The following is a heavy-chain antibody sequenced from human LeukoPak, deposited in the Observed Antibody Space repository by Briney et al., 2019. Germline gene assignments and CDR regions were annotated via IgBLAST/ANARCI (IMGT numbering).Heavy chain of an antibody. V-gene: IGHV4-30-4*01. CDR1: GGSISSGSYY. Sequence: SQTLSLTCTVSGGSISSGSYYWSWIRQPPGKGLEWIGYIYYSGSTYYNPSLKSRVTISVDTSKNQFSLKLSSVTAADTAVYYCARAGKPWGWFDPWGQGTLVTVSS. D-gene: IGHD3-10*01. CDR3: ARAGKPWGWFDP. J-gene: IGHJ5*02. CDR2: IYYSGST.